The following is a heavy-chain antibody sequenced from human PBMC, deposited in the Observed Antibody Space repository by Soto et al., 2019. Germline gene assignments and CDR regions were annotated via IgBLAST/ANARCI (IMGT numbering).Heavy chain of an antibody. CDR3: VRDLREDGCSSSSCFYFDY. V-gene: IGHV3-33*01. Sequence: QVQLVESGGGVVQPGRSLRLSCAASGFSFSTYGMHWVRQAPGKGLEWVAVIWDDGTNKYYADSVKGRFTISRDNSKNTLYLQMNSPRAEDTAVYYCVRDLREDGCSSSSCFYFDYWGQGTLVTVSS. CDR2: IWDDGTNK. J-gene: IGHJ4*02. CDR1: GFSFSTYG. D-gene: IGHD2-2*01.